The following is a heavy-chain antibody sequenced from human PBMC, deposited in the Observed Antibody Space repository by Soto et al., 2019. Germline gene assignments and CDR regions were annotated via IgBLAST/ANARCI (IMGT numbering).Heavy chain of an antibody. J-gene: IGHJ6*02. CDR1: GGSFSGYY. CDR3: ARGFEARTPFYCSGGSCYSGNYYYYGMDV. Sequence: SETLSLTCAVYGGSFSGYYWSWIRQPPGKGLEWIGEINHSGSTNYNPSLKSRVTLSVDTSKNQFALKLSSVTAADTDVYYCARGFEARTPFYCSGGSCYSGNYYYYGMDVWGQGTTVTVSS. D-gene: IGHD2-15*01. V-gene: IGHV4-34*01. CDR2: INHSGST.